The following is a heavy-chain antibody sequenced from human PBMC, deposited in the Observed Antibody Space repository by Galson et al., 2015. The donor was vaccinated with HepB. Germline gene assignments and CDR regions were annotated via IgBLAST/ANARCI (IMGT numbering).Heavy chain of an antibody. D-gene: IGHD3-22*01. CDR1: GFTFSNNA. Sequence: SLRLSCAGSGFTFSNNAMSWVRQAPGKGLEWVSSISGSGGSTHFADSVKGRFTISRGNSEDTLYLQLDSPRVEDTAVYYCAKDFADYTFGYDVWGRGTRVTVSS. V-gene: IGHV3-23*01. CDR3: AKDFADYTFGYDV. CDR2: ISGSGGST. J-gene: IGHJ4*02.